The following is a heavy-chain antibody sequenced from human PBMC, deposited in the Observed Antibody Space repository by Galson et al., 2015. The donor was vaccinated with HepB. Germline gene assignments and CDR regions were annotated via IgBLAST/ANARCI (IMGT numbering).Heavy chain of an antibody. CDR2: IIPILGIA. Sequence: SVKVSCKASGGTFSSYAISWVRQAPGQGLEWMGGIIPILGIANYAQKFQGRVTITADKSTSTAYMELSSLRSEDTAVYYCASLRYFDWKGWFDPWGQGTLVTVSS. V-gene: IGHV1-69*10. CDR3: ASLRYFDWKGWFDP. J-gene: IGHJ5*02. D-gene: IGHD3-9*01. CDR1: GGTFSSYA.